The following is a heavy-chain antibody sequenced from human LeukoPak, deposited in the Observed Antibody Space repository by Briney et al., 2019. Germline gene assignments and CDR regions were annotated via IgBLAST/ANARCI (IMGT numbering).Heavy chain of an antibody. Sequence: GASVKVSCKASGYTFTSYGISWVRQAPGQGLEWMGWISAYNGNTNYAQKLQGRGTMTTDTSTSAAYMELRSLRCDDPAVYYCVIGITTSSWHLAYWGQGTLVTVSS. CDR3: VIGITTSSWHLAY. J-gene: IGHJ4*02. CDR1: GYTFTSYG. CDR2: ISAYNGNT. V-gene: IGHV1-18*01. D-gene: IGHD6-13*01.